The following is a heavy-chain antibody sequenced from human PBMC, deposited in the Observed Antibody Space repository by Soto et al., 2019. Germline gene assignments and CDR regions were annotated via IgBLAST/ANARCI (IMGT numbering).Heavy chain of an antibody. CDR3: ARGRYDYVWGSYRPFDY. Sequence: SETLSLTCTVSGGSISSSSYYWSWIRQPPGKGLEWIGEINHSGSTNYNPSLKSRVTISVDTSKNQFSLKLSSVTAADTAVYYCARGRYDYVWGSYRPFDYWGQGTLVTV. V-gene: IGHV4-39*07. CDR1: GGSISSSSYY. J-gene: IGHJ4*02. D-gene: IGHD3-16*02. CDR2: INHSGST.